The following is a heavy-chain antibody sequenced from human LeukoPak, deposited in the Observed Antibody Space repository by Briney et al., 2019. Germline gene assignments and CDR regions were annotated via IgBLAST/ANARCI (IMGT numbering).Heavy chain of an antibody. J-gene: IGHJ3*02. CDR3: AKKEGSIFDWFDAFDI. D-gene: IGHD3-9*01. CDR2: IRYDGSNK. Sequence: GGSLRLSCAASGFTFSSYGMHWVRQAPGKGLEWVAFIRYDGSNKYYADSVKGRFTISRDNSKNTLYLQMNSLRAEDTAVYYCAKKEGSIFDWFDAFDIWGQGTMVTVSS. V-gene: IGHV3-30*02. CDR1: GFTFSSYG.